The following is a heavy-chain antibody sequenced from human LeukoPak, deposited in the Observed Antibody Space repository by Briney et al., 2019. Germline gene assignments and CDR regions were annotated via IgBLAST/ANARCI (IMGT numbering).Heavy chain of an antibody. CDR2: ISGSGGST. V-gene: IGHV3-23*01. J-gene: IGHJ4*02. CDR1: GFTFSSYA. Sequence: GGSLRLSCAASGFTFSSYAMSWVRQAPGKGLEWVSAISGSGGSTYYADSVKGRFTISRDNSKNTLYLQINSLRAEDTAVYYCAKEERPTIFGHSSPYYFDYWGQGTLVTVSS. D-gene: IGHD3-3*01. CDR3: AKEERPTIFGHSSPYYFDY.